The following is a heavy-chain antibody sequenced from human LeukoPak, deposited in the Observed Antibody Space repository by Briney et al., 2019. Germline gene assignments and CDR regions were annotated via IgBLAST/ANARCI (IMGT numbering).Heavy chain of an antibody. CDR1: GFTFSSYG. CDR3: ARDRGTVAFDI. CDR2: IWYDGSNK. Sequence: PGGPLRLSCAASGFTFSSYGMHWVRQAPGKGLEWVAVIWYDGSNKYYADSVKGRFTISRDNSKNTLYLQMNSLRAEDTAVYYCARDRGTVAFDIWGQGTMVTVSS. V-gene: IGHV3-33*01. D-gene: IGHD1-1*01. J-gene: IGHJ3*02.